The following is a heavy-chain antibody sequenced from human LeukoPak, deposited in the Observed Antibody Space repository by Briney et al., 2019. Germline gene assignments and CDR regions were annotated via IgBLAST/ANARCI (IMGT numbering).Heavy chain of an antibody. Sequence: GGSLRLSCAASGFIFSDAWMTGVRQAPGKGLEWVGRIKSKTDGGTTEYAAPVKGRFTISRDDSKNTLYLQMNSLKTEDPAVYYCSIPNRFHLDYWGQGSLVTVSS. CDR2: IKSKTDGGTT. CDR1: GFIFSDAW. V-gene: IGHV3-15*01. CDR3: SIPNRFHLDY. J-gene: IGHJ4*02.